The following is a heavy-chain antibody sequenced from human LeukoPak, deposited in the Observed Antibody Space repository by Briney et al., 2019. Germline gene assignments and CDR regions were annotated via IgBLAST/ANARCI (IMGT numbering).Heavy chain of an antibody. CDR3: VREYWYFDL. CDR2: ISGSGGST. V-gene: IGHV3-23*01. Sequence: GGSLRPSCAVSGITLSNYGMSWIRQAPGKGLEWVSAISGSGGSTYYADSVKGRFTISRDNSKNTLYLQMNSLRAEDTAVYYCVREYWYFDLWGRGTLVTVSS. J-gene: IGHJ2*01. CDR1: GITLSNYG.